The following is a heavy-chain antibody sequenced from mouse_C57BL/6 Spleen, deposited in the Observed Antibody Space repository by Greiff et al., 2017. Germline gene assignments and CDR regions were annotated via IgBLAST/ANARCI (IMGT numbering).Heavy chain of an antibody. Sequence: VQLQQSGTVLARPGASVKMSCKTSGYTFTSYWMHWVKQRPGRGLEWIGALYPGNSDTSYNQKFKGKAKLTAVTSASTAYMELSSLTNEDSAVYYCTRGYYYGSSHFAYWGQGTLVTVSA. J-gene: IGHJ3*01. D-gene: IGHD1-1*01. CDR1: GYTFTSYW. CDR2: LYPGNSDT. V-gene: IGHV1-5*01. CDR3: TRGYYYGSSHFAY.